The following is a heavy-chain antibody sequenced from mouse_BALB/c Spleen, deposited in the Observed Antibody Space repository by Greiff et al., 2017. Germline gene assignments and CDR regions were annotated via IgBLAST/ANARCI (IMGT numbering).Heavy chain of an antibody. D-gene: IGHD1-1*01. V-gene: IGHV3-2*02. CDR2: ISYSGST. Sequence: EVQLVESGPGLVKPSQSLSLSCNVTGYSITSDYAWNWIRQFPGNKLEWMGYISYSGSTSYNPSLKSRISITRDTSKNQFFLQLNSVTTEDTATYYCARGHYYGDFAYWGQGTLVTVSA. CDR1: GYSITSDYA. J-gene: IGHJ3*01. CDR3: ARGHYYGDFAY.